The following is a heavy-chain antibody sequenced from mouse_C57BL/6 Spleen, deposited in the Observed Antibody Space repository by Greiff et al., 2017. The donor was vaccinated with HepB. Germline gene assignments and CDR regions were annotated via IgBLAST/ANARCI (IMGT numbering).Heavy chain of an antibody. CDR3: ARGDYDYDAWCAY. CDR2: IHPNSGST. J-gene: IGHJ3*01. Sequence: QVQLQQPGAELVQPGASVKLSCKASGYTFTSYWMHWVQQRPGQGLEWIGMIHPNSGSTNYNEKFKSKATLTVDKSSSTAYMQLRSLTSEDSAVYYCARGDYDYDAWCAYWGQGTLVSVSA. V-gene: IGHV1-64*01. D-gene: IGHD2-4*01. CDR1: GYTFTSYW.